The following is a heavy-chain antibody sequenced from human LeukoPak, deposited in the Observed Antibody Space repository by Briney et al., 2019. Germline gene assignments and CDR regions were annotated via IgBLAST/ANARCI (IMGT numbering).Heavy chain of an antibody. CDR3: ARELFSSWFGES. J-gene: IGHJ4*02. CDR2: INPNSGGT. D-gene: IGHD3-10*01. V-gene: IGHV1-2*02. CDR1: GHTFTGYY. Sequence: ASVKVSCKASGHTFTGYYMHWVRQAPGQGLEWMGWINPNSGGTNYAQKFQGRVTMTRDTSISTAYMELSRLRSDDTAVYYCARELFSSWFGESWGQGTLVTVSS.